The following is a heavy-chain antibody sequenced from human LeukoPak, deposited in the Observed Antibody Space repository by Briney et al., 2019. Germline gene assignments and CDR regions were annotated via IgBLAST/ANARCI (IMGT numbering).Heavy chain of an antibody. Sequence: PSETLSLTCTVSGGSTSSYYWSWIRQPPGKGLEWIGYIYYSGSTNYNPSLKSRVTISVDTSKNQFSLKLSSVTAADTAVYYCARGKGASAAYYYYYGMDVWGQGTTVTVSS. CDR2: IYYSGST. J-gene: IGHJ6*02. CDR1: GGSTSSYY. CDR3: ARGKGASAAYYYYYGMDV. V-gene: IGHV4-59*01. D-gene: IGHD2-2*01.